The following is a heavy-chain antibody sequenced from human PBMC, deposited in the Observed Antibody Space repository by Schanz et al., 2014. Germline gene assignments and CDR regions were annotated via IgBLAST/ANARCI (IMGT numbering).Heavy chain of an antibody. V-gene: IGHV1-46*01. CDR3: TRGGYSYALSAFDI. CDR1: GYTFTSYS. Sequence: QVQLVQSGAEVKKPGASVKVSCKASGYTFTSYSMHWVRQAPGQGLEWMGIINLSGGSTNNAQKFQGRVTMTTDTSTGTAYMELRSLRSDDTALYYCTRGGYSYALSAFDIWGQGTMVTVSS. J-gene: IGHJ3*02. D-gene: IGHD5-18*01. CDR2: INLSGGST.